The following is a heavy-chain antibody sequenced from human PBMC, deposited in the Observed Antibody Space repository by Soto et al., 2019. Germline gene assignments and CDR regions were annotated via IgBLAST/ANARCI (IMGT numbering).Heavy chain of an antibody. CDR1: GFTFSSYA. CDR3: AKTRVLMTTANEIDY. Sequence: GGSLRLSCAASGFTFSSYAMSWVRQAPGKGLEWVSAISGSGGSTYYADSVKGRFTISRDNSKNTLYLQMNSLRAEDTAVYYCAKTRVLMTTANEIDYWGQGTLVTVSS. J-gene: IGHJ4*02. V-gene: IGHV3-23*01. CDR2: ISGSGGST. D-gene: IGHD4-17*01.